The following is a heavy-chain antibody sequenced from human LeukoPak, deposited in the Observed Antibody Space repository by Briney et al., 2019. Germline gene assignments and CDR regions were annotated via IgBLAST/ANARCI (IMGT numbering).Heavy chain of an antibody. Sequence: GGSLRLSCAASGFTFDDYAMHWVRQAPWKGLEWVSGISWNSGSIGYADSVKGRFTISRDNAKNSLYLQMNSLRAEDTALYYCAKAPQWLDLPFDYWGQGTLVTVSS. CDR2: ISWNSGSI. D-gene: IGHD6-19*01. V-gene: IGHV3-9*01. CDR1: GFTFDDYA. CDR3: AKAPQWLDLPFDY. J-gene: IGHJ4*02.